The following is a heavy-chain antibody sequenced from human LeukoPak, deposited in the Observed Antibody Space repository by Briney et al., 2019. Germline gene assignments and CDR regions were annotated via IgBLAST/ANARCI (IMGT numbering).Heavy chain of an antibody. J-gene: IGHJ6*02. CDR1: GFAFRSYW. CDR2: INSDGSST. CDR3: ARDYNYGLDV. Sequence: TGGSLRLSCAASGFAFRSYWTHWVRQAPGKGLVWVSHINSDGSSTRYADSVKGRFTVSRDNAKNTLYLQMNSLRAEDTAVYYCARDYNYGLDVWGQGTTVTVSS. V-gene: IGHV3-74*01.